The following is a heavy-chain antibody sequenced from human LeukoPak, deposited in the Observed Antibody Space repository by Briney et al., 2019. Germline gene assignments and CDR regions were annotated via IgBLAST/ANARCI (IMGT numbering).Heavy chain of an antibody. J-gene: IGHJ5*02. CDR3: ARGKGDAIFGDNWFDP. V-gene: IGHV1-69*13. D-gene: IGHD3-3*01. CDR2: IIPIFGTA. Sequence: SVKVSCKASGGTFSSYAISWVRQAPGQGLEWMGGIIPIFGTANYAQKFQGRVTITADESTSTAYMELSSLRSEDTAVYYCARGKGDAIFGDNWFDPWGQGTLVTVSS. CDR1: GGTFSSYA.